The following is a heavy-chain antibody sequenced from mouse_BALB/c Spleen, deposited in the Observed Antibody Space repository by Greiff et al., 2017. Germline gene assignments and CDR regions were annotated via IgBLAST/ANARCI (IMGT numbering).Heavy chain of an antibody. D-gene: IGHD2-10*01. V-gene: IGHV1-14*01. J-gene: IGHJ4*01. Sequence: EVQLQQSGPELVKPGASVKMSCKASGYTFTSYVMHWVKQKPGQGLEWIGYINPYNDGTKYNEKFKGKATLTSDKSSSTAYMELSSLTSEDSAVYYCARNAYYGNPYAMDYWGQGTSVTVSS. CDR3: ARNAYYGNPYAMDY. CDR1: GYTFTSYV. CDR2: INPYNDGT.